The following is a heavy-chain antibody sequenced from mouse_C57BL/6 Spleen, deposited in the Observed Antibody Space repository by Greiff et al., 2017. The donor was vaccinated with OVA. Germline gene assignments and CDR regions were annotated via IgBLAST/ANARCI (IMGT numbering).Heavy chain of an antibody. J-gene: IGHJ4*01. D-gene: IGHD2-10*01. CDR3: ASLLWDYYAMDY. V-gene: IGHV3-6*01. Sequence: EVKLMESGPGLVKPSQSLSLTCSVTGYSITSGYYWNWIRQFPGNKLEWMGYISYDGSNNYNPSLKNRISITRDTSKNQFFLKLNSVTTEDTATYYCASLLWDYYAMDYWGQGTSVTVSS. CDR1: GYSITSGYY. CDR2: ISYDGSN.